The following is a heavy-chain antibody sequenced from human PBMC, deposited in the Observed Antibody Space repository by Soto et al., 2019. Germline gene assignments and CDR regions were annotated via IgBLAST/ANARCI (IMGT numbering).Heavy chain of an antibody. Sequence: QVQLVESGGGVVQPGTSLRLSCAASGFTFSTYGMHWVRQAPGKGLEWVAVVSYDGSTTYYADSMKGRFTISRDNSEDTLYLQMNSLRTEDTAMYYCAKEFHSSGWGSYFDFWGQGTQVTVSS. V-gene: IGHV3-30*18. CDR1: GFTFSTYG. D-gene: IGHD6-19*01. CDR3: AKEFHSSGWGSYFDF. J-gene: IGHJ4*02. CDR2: VSYDGSTT.